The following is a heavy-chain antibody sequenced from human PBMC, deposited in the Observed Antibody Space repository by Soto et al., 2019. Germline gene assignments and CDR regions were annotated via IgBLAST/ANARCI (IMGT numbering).Heavy chain of an antibody. CDR1: GGTFSSYA. Sequence: QVQLVQSGAEVKKPGSSVKVSCKASGGTFSSYAISWVRQAPGQGLEWMGGIIPIFGTANYAQKFQGRVTITADESTSTAHMELSSLSTEDTAAYYCARRGHSGSFCFDYWGQGTLVTVSS. V-gene: IGHV1-69*01. CDR2: IIPIFGTA. J-gene: IGHJ4*02. CDR3: ARRGHSGSFCFDY. D-gene: IGHD1-26*01.